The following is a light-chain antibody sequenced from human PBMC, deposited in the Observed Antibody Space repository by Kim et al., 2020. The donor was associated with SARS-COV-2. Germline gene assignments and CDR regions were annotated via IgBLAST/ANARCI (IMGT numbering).Light chain of an antibody. Sequence: DIQMTQSPSSLSASVGDRVTITCQASQDISNYLNWYQQKPGKAPKLLIYDASNLETGVPSRFSGSGSGTDFTFTISSLQPEDIATYYCKRYVNLHPVFAQGPKVNIK. CDR1: QDISNY. V-gene: IGKV1-33*01. J-gene: IGKJ1*01. CDR3: KRYVNLHPV. CDR2: DAS.